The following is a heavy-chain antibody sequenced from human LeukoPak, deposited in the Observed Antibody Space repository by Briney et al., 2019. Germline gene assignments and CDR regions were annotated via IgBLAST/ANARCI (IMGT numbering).Heavy chain of an antibody. D-gene: IGHD6-13*01. CDR1: GFTFSSYS. V-gene: IGHV3-21*04. J-gene: IGHJ4*02. Sequence: PGGSLRLSCAASGFTFSSYSMNWVRQAPGKGLEWVSSISSSSSYIYYADSVKGRFTISRDNSKNTLYLQMNSLRAEDTAVYYCAKDMDSSSWPFLPFDYWGQGTLVTVSS. CDR3: AKDMDSSSWPFLPFDY. CDR2: ISSSSSYI.